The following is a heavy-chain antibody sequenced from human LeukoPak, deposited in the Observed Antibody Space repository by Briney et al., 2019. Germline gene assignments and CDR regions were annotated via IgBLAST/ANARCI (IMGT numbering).Heavy chain of an antibody. CDR1: GLTFSSYW. CDR2: IKPDGSGK. J-gene: IGHJ4*02. V-gene: IGHV3-7*01. D-gene: IGHD6-13*01. CDR3: ARRAVAAAGDY. Sequence: QAGGSLRLSCAASGLTFSSYWMSWVRQAPGKGPEWVANIKPDGSGKYYVDSVKGRFTISRDNAENSLFLHMNSLRAEDTAVYYCARRAVAAAGDYWGRGTLVTVSS.